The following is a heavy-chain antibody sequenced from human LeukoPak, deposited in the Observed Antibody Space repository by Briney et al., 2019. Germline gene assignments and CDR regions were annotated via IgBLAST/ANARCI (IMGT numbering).Heavy chain of an antibody. Sequence: PGGSLRLSCTVSGFTVSSNSMSWVRQAPGKGLEWVSFIYSDNTHYSDSVKGRFTISRDNAKNSLYLQMNRLRAEDTAVYYCARDQEPDAFDIWGQGTMVTVSS. CDR1: GFTVSSNS. D-gene: IGHD1-26*01. J-gene: IGHJ3*02. CDR2: IYSDNT. V-gene: IGHV3-53*01. CDR3: ARDQEPDAFDI.